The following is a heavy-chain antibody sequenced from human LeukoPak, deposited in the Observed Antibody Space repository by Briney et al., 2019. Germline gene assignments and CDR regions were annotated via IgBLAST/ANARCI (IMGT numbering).Heavy chain of an antibody. V-gene: IGHV3-53*04. CDR3: ARTMVRGVISSSYYFDY. CDR2: IYSGGST. Sequence: GGSLRLSCAASGFTVSSNYMSWVRQAPGKGLEWVSVIYSGGSTYYADSVKGRFTISRHNSNNTLYLQMNSLRAEDTAVYYCARTMVRGVISSSYYFDYWGQGTLVTVSS. CDR1: GFTVSSNY. J-gene: IGHJ4*02. D-gene: IGHD3-10*01.